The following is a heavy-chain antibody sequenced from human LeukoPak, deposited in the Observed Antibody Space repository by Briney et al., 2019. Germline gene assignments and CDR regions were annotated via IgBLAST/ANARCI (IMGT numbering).Heavy chain of an antibody. CDR1: GGTFSSSG. Sequence: APVKVSCKASGGTFSSSGISWVRQAPGQGLEWMGGIIPIFGTANYAQKFQGRVTITADESTSTAYMELRSLRSEDTAVYYCATDPNRGWFDPWGQGTLVTVSS. V-gene: IGHV1-69*13. D-gene: IGHD1-14*01. J-gene: IGHJ5*02. CDR2: IIPIFGTA. CDR3: ATDPNRGWFDP.